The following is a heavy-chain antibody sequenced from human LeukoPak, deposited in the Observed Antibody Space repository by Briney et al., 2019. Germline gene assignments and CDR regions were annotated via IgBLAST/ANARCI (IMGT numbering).Heavy chain of an antibody. Sequence: ASVKVSCKASGYTFSSHYIHWLRQAPGKGLEWMGIINPNGGSTRYAQNFQGRVAMTRDTSTSTVYMELSSLRSEDTAVYYCARDPWSSGWSRINWFDTWGQGTLVTVSS. CDR2: INPNGGST. J-gene: IGHJ5*02. CDR1: GYTFSSHY. CDR3: ARDPWSSGWSRINWFDT. V-gene: IGHV1-46*01. D-gene: IGHD6-19*01.